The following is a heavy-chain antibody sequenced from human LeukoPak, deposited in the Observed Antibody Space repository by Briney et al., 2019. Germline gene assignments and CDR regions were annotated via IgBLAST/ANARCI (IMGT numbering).Heavy chain of an antibody. D-gene: IGHD1-26*01. CDR2: IKQDGSEK. J-gene: IGHJ4*02. V-gene: IGHV3-7*01. Sequence: GGSLRLSCAVSGFSFNSYSMHWVRQAPGKGLEWVANIKQDGSEKYYVDSVKGRFTISRDNAKNSLYLQMNSLRAEDTAVYYCARDSGGSGSYAAGDYWGQGTLVTVSS. CDR1: GFSFNSYS. CDR3: ARDSGGSGSYAAGDY.